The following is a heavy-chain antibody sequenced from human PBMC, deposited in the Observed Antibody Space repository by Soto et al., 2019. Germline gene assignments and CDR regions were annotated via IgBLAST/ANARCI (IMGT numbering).Heavy chain of an antibody. Sequence: QVQLVPSGAEVQKPGSSVKVSCTASGGTFSSYAISWVRQAPGQGLEWMGGIIPIFGTANYAQKFQGRVTITADESTSTAYMELSSLRSEDTAVYYCAGDYDSSGYYYYWGQGTLVTVSS. J-gene: IGHJ4*02. CDR3: AGDYDSSGYYYY. CDR1: GGTFSSYA. CDR2: IIPIFGTA. D-gene: IGHD3-22*01. V-gene: IGHV1-69*01.